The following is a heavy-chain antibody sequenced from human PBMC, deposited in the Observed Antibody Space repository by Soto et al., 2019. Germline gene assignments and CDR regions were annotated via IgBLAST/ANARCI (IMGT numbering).Heavy chain of an antibody. J-gene: IGHJ4*02. CDR3: ARGINAGVDY. V-gene: IGHV1-8*01. CDR2: MSPNSGNT. D-gene: IGHD2-8*02. CDR1: GYTFTSLD. Sequence: ASVKVSCKAPGYTFTSLDINWMRQATGQGLEWMGWMSPNSGNTGYAQKFQGRVTMTRDTSISTAYMELTGLTSDDTAVYYCARGINAGVDYWGQGTLVTVSS.